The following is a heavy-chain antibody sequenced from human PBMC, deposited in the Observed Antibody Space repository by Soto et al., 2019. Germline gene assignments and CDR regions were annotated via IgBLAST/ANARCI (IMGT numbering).Heavy chain of an antibody. CDR2: IKQDGSEK. D-gene: IGHD2-2*01. J-gene: IGHJ4*02. Sequence: GGSLRLSCAASGFTFSSYWMSWVRQAPGKGLEWVANIKQDGSEKYYVDSVKGRFTISRDNAKNSLYLQMNSLRAEDSAVYYCARERAQEVVPAFDFDYWGQGTLVTVSS. V-gene: IGHV3-7*01. CDR3: ARERAQEVVPAFDFDY. CDR1: GFTFSSYW.